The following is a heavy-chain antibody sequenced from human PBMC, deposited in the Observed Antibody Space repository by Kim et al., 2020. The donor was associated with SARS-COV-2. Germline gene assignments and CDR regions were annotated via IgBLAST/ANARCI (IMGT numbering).Heavy chain of an antibody. Sequence: GGSLRLSCAASGFTFSDYAINWVRRAPGKGLEWVSATTRGGSGSFYADSVEGRFTISRDNSKNTLYLQMNSLRLEDTSMYYCVRYGRSYGAVLWGQGTLVIVSS. CDR3: VRYGRSYGAVL. CDR2: TTRGGSGS. CDR1: GFTFSDYA. J-gene: IGHJ4*02. V-gene: IGHV3-64D*06. D-gene: IGHD5-18*01.